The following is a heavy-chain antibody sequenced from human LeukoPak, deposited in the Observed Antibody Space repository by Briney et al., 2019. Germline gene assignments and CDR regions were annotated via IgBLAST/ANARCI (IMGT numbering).Heavy chain of an antibody. CDR1: GFSFSNYW. Sequence: GGSLRLSCAASGFSFSNYWMSWVRQAPGKGLEWVANIKQDGSDKKYVDSVKGRFTVSRDNAENSLHLQMNGLRVEDTAVYYCARGITGTTGFDYWGQGTLVTVSS. CDR2: IKQDGSDK. J-gene: IGHJ4*02. CDR3: ARGITGTTGFDY. D-gene: IGHD1-7*01. V-gene: IGHV3-7*01.